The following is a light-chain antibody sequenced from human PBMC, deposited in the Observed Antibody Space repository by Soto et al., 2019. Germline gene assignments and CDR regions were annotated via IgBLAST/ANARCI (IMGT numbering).Light chain of an antibody. V-gene: IGLV2-11*01. Sequence: QSALTQPRSVSGSPGHSVTISCFGTSSDIGSYNAVSWYQQHPGKAPKLIIFDVFARPSGVPDRFSGSKSGNSASLTISGLQAEDESDYYCSSFAPSYRGIFGGGTKLTVL. J-gene: IGLJ2*01. CDR1: SSDIGSYNA. CDR3: SSFAPSYRGI. CDR2: DVF.